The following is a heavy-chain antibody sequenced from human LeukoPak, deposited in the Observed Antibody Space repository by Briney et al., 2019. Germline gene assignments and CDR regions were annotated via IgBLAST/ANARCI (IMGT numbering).Heavy chain of an antibody. D-gene: IGHD2-8*01. CDR2: INAGNGNT. Sequence: ASAKVSCKASGYTFTSYAMHWVRQAPGQRLEWMGWINAGNGNTKYSQKFQGRVTITRDTSASTAYMELSSLRSEDTAVYYCARSHLGYCTNGVCYPIDYWGQGTLVTVSS. V-gene: IGHV1-3*01. CDR3: ARSHLGYCTNGVCYPIDY. J-gene: IGHJ4*02. CDR1: GYTFTSYA.